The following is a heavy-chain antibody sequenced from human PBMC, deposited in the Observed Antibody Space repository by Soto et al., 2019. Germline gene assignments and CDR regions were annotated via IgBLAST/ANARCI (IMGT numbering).Heavy chain of an antibody. D-gene: IGHD7-27*01. CDR2: ISGSGGST. CDR3: ASWAKDYYYYGMDV. J-gene: IGHJ6*02. Sequence: PGGSLRLSCAASGFTFSSYAMSWVRQAPGKGLEWVSAISGSGGSTYYADSVKGRFTISRDNSKNTLYLQMNSLRAEDTAVYYCASWAKDYYYYGMDVWGQGTTVTVSS. CDR1: GFTFSSYA. V-gene: IGHV3-23*01.